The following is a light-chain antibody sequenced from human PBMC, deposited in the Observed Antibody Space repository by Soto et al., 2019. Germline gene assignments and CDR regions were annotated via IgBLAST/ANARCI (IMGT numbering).Light chain of an antibody. V-gene: IGLV2-14*01. Sequence: QSALTQPASVSGSPGRSITISCTGTSSDVGGYNYVSWYQQHPGKAPKLMIYEVSNRSSGVSNRFSGSNSGNTASLTISGLQAEDEADYYCSSYTSSSTRVFGGGTKLTVL. CDR2: EVS. CDR3: SSYTSSSTRV. J-gene: IGLJ3*02. CDR1: SSDVGGYNY.